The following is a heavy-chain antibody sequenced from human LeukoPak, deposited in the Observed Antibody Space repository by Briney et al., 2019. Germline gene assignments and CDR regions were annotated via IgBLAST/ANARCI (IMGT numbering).Heavy chain of an antibody. CDR1: GFTFSGSA. J-gene: IGHJ4*02. Sequence: PGGSLRLSCAASGFTFSGSAMHWVRQASGKGLEWVGRIRSKANSYATAYAASVKGRFTISRDDSKNTAYLQMNSLKTEDTAVYYCTRTGGDRGYYFDYWGQGTPVTVSS. D-gene: IGHD2-21*02. CDR3: TRTGGDRGYYFDY. V-gene: IGHV3-73*01. CDR2: IRSKANSYAT.